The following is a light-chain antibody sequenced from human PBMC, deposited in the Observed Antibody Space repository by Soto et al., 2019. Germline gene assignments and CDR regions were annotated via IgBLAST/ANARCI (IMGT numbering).Light chain of an antibody. V-gene: IGKV1-5*03. Sequence: DIQMTQSPSTLSASIGDRVTITCRASQSISDWLAWYQQKPGKAPKLLIYRASNLESGVPSRFSGSGSGTEFTLTISSLQPDDFATYYCQHYNGYSRAFGQGTKVEIK. CDR1: QSISDW. J-gene: IGKJ1*01. CDR2: RAS. CDR3: QHYNGYSRA.